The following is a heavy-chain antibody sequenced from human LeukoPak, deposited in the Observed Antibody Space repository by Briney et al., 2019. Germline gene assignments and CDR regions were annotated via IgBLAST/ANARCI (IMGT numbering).Heavy chain of an antibody. CDR3: AAIVGATVFDY. D-gene: IGHD1-26*01. CDR2: INPNSGNT. Sequence: ASVKVSCKASGYTFSNYDINWVRQAAGQGLEWMGWINPNSGNTNYAQKFQGRVTITRNTSISTAYMELSSLRSEDTAVYYCAAIVGATVFDYWGQGTLVTVSS. J-gene: IGHJ4*02. CDR1: GYTFSNYD. V-gene: IGHV1-8*03.